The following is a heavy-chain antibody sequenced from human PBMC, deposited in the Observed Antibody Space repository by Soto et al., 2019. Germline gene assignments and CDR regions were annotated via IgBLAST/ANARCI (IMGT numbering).Heavy chain of an antibody. CDR3: AHRLRGRGSDFSAFDI. CDR2: IYWDDDK. J-gene: IGHJ3*02. D-gene: IGHD1-26*01. CDR1: GFSLSTSGGG. Sequence: QITLKESGPTLVKPTHTLTLTCNFSGFSLSTSGGGVGWIRQPPGKALEWLELIYWDDDKRYRPSLKSRLTSTKDTSKNQGVLTMTSMDPVDTATYYRAHRLRGRGSDFSAFDICGQRKMVTVSA. V-gene: IGHV2-5*02.